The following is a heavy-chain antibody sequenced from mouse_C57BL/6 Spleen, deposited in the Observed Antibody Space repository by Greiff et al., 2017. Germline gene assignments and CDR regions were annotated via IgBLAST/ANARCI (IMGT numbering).Heavy chain of an antibody. V-gene: IGHV5-17*01. D-gene: IGHD2-4*01. Sequence: EVKLQESGGGLVKPGGSLKLSCAASGFTFSDYGMHWVRQAPEKGLEWVAYISSGSSTIYYADTVKGRFTISRDNAKNTLFLQMTSLRSEDTAMYYCARGYDYDDWYFDVWGTGTTVTVSS. CDR3: ARGYDYDDWYFDV. J-gene: IGHJ1*03. CDR2: ISSGSSTI. CDR1: GFTFSDYG.